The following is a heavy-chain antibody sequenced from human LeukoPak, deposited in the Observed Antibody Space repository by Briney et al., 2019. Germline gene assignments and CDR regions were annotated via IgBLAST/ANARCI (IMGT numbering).Heavy chain of an antibody. CDR1: GYSISSGYY. Sequence: SETLSLTCAASGYSISSGYYWGWIRQPPGKGLEWIGSIYHSGSTYYNPSLKSRVTISVDTSKNQFSLKLSSVTAADTAVYYCARDAGDKVAYYYDSSGYYRYWGQGTLVTVSS. V-gene: IGHV4-38-2*02. J-gene: IGHJ4*02. CDR3: ARDAGDKVAYYYDSSGYYRY. CDR2: IYHSGST. D-gene: IGHD3-22*01.